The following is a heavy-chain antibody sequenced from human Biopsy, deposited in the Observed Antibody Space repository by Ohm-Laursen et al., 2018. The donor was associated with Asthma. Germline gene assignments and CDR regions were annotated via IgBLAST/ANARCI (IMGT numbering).Heavy chain of an antibody. V-gene: IGHV1-18*01. CDR2: ISVYNGNT. CDR1: GYTFNSAG. CDR3: ARAVDYSHYYGIDV. D-gene: IGHD3-10*01. Sequence: GASVKVSCKTSGYTFNSAGITWVRQAPGQGLERMGWISVYNGNTKVAQKLQGRVTMITDTSTSTAYMELRSLRSDDTAVYFCARAVDYSHYYGIDVWGQGTTVTVS. J-gene: IGHJ6*02.